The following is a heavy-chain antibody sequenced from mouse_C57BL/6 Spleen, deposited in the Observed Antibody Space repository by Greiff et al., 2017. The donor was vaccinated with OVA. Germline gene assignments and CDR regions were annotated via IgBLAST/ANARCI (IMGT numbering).Heavy chain of an antibody. CDR3: ARLWYQYCDY. Sequence: EVKLVESGGDLVKPGGSLKLSCAASGFTFSSYGMSWVRQTPDKRLEWVANISSGGSYTYYPDSVKGRFTISRDNAKNTLYLQMSSLKSEDTAMYYCARLWYQYCDYWGQGTTLTVSS. D-gene: IGHD2-1*01. CDR2: ISSGGSYT. J-gene: IGHJ2*01. V-gene: IGHV5-6*01. CDR1: GFTFSSYG.